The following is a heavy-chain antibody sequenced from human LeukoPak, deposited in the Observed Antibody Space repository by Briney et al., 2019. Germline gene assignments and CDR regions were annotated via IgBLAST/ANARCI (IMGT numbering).Heavy chain of an antibody. J-gene: IGHJ5*02. D-gene: IGHD3-10*01. CDR2: IFFSGST. V-gene: IGHV4-59*01. CDR3: ARGGYYGSGNDFRFDP. Sequence: SETLSLTCTVSGASISSDYWSWIRQPPGKGLEWIGYIFFSGSTNYNPSLKSRVTISVDTSKNQFSLKLSSVTPADTAVYYCARGGYYGSGNDFRFDPWGQGTLVTVSS. CDR1: GASISSDY.